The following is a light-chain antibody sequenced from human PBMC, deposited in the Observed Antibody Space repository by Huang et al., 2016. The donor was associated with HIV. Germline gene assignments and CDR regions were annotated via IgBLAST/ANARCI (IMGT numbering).Light chain of an antibody. Sequence: EIVLTQSPATLSLSPGERATLSCRASQRVSSYLAWYQQKPGQAPRLLIYDALNRATGIPARFGGSASGTDFTLTISSLEPEDFAVYYCQQRSNWPYTFGQGTKLEI. CDR3: QQRSNWPYT. J-gene: IGKJ2*01. CDR1: QRVSSY. V-gene: IGKV3-11*01. CDR2: DAL.